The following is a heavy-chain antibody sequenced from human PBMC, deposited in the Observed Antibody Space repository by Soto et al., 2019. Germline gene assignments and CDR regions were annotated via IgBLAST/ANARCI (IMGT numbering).Heavy chain of an antibody. V-gene: IGHV4-4*02. CDR3: ARRTSSSSDFYGMDL. CDR1: GGSISSSKW. J-gene: IGHJ6*02. CDR2: IYHSGST. Sequence: SSETLSLTCAVSGGSISSSKWWSWIRQPPGKGLEWIGEIYHSGSTNYNPSLKSRVTISVDKSKNQFSLKLSSVTAADTAVYYCARRTSSSSDFYGMDLWGQGTTVTVSS. D-gene: IGHD6-6*01.